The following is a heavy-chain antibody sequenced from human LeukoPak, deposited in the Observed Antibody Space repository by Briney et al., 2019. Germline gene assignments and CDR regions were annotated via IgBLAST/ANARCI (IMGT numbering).Heavy chain of an antibody. CDR3: ARGAYYYDSSGYATYYFDY. D-gene: IGHD3-22*01. CDR2: MNPNSGNT. J-gene: IGHJ4*02. Sequence: ASVKVSCKASGYTFTSYDINWVRQATGQGLEWMGQMNPNSGNTGYAQKFQGRVTMTRNTSISTAYMELSSLRSEDTAVYYCARGAYYYDSSGYATYYFDYWGQGTLVTVSS. V-gene: IGHV1-8*01. CDR1: GYTFTSYD.